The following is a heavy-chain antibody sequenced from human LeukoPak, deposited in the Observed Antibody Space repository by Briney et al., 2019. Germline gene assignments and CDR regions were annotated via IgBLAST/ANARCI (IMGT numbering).Heavy chain of an antibody. V-gene: IGHV4-59*01. CDR1: GGSISSYY. CDR3: ARGIFGMVINGFDI. D-gene: IGHD3-3*01. CDR2: INYSETT. J-gene: IGHJ3*02. Sequence: SETLSLTCTVSGGSISSYYRSWIRQPPGKGLEWIGYINYSETTNYNPSLKRRVTISVDTSRNQFSLRLSSVTAADTAVYYCARGIFGMVINGFDIWGQGTMVTVSS.